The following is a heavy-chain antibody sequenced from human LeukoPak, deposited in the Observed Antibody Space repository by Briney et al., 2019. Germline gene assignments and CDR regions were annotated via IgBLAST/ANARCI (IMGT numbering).Heavy chain of an antibody. Sequence: GSLRLSCAASGFTFTTYALDWVRQAPGKGLEWVSAITNSGGRTNYADSVRGRFTISRDNSKNMLYLQMNSLGVEDTAIYYCAREVLYGSGSYFDYWGQGALVTVSS. CDR2: ITNSGGRT. CDR3: AREVLYGSGSYFDY. CDR1: GFTFTTYA. D-gene: IGHD3-10*01. J-gene: IGHJ4*02. V-gene: IGHV3-23*01.